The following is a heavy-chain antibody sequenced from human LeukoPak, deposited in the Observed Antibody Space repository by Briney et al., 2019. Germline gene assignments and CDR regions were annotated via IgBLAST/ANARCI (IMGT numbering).Heavy chain of an antibody. CDR3: ARGFAGNLDY. V-gene: IGHV3-66*01. J-gene: IGHJ4*02. Sequence: PGGSLRLSCTASGFTVCGKYMNWVRQAPRKGLEWVSVVYSGGGTNYADSVKDRFIISKDNSKNMVYLQMNSLRVEDTAVYYCARGFAGNLDYWGQGTLVTVST. CDR2: VYSGGGT. CDR1: GFTVCGKY. D-gene: IGHD3-16*01.